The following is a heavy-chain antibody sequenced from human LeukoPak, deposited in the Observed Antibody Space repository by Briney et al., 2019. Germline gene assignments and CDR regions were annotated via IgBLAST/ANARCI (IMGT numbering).Heavy chain of an antibody. CDR1: GYTFTGYY. CDR2: INPNSGGT. Sequence: GASVKVSCKASGYTFTGYYMHWVRQAPGQGLEWMGWINPNSGGTNYAQKFQGWVTMTRDTSISTAYMELSRLRSDDTAVYYCARTLYCSGGSCFVDGMAAWGQGTTVTVSS. CDR3: ARTLYCSGGSCFVDGMAA. D-gene: IGHD2-15*01. J-gene: IGHJ6*02. V-gene: IGHV1-2*04.